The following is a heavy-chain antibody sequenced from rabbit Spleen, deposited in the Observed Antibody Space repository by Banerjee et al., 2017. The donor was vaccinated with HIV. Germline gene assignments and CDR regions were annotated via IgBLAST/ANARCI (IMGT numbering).Heavy chain of an antibody. Sequence: QSLEESGGDLVKPGASLTLTCTASGFSFSAGYYMCWVRQAPGKGLEWIGCIYGGSSGNTYYATWAKGRFTISKTSSTTVTLQMTSLTAADTATYFCARDGGDSNYGFNLWGPGTLVTVS. J-gene: IGHJ4*01. CDR2: IYGGSSGNT. CDR3: ARDGGDSNYGFNL. CDR1: GFSFSAGYY. D-gene: IGHD7-1*01. V-gene: IGHV1S40*01.